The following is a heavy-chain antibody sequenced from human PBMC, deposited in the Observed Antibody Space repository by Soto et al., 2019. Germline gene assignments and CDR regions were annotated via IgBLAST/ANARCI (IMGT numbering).Heavy chain of an antibody. D-gene: IGHD6-19*01. CDR1: GFTFSSYG. V-gene: IGHV3-30*18. CDR3: AKEYSSGWDYYGMDV. CDR2: ISYDGSNK. J-gene: IGHJ6*02. Sequence: ESGGGVVQPGRSLRLSCAASGFTFSSYGMHWVRQAPGKGLEWVAVISYDGSNKYYADSVKGRFTISRDNSKNTLYLQMNSLRAEDTAVYYCAKEYSSGWDYYGMDVRGQGTTVTVSS.